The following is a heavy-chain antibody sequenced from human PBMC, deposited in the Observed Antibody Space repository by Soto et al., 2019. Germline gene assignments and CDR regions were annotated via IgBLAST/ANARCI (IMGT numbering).Heavy chain of an antibody. CDR2: KWYDGNNK. CDR3: VREDLADSSACPGFDY. CDR1: GFTFSSYG. D-gene: IGHD6-19*01. J-gene: IGHJ4*02. V-gene: IGHV3-33*01. Sequence: GWSLRLSCAASGFTFSSYGMHSVRHAPGRGQEWVAVKWYDGNNKYYADSVKCRFTITRNTSNNTMYLQMSSPRAEDTAVYYCVREDLADSSACPGFDYGGQGNLVT.